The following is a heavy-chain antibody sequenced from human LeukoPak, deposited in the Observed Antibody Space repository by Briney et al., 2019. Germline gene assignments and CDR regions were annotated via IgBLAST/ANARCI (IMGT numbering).Heavy chain of an antibody. V-gene: IGHV3-21*01. D-gene: IGHD6-19*01. CDR1: GFTFSGYS. Sequence: GGSLRLSCAASGFTFSGYSMNWFRQAPGKGLEWVSCVSSSTSYINYADSVKGRFTISRDNAKNSLYLQMNSLRAEDTAVYYCARGGQWLAYDAFDIWGQGTMVTVSS. J-gene: IGHJ3*02. CDR3: ARGGQWLAYDAFDI. CDR2: VSSSTSYI.